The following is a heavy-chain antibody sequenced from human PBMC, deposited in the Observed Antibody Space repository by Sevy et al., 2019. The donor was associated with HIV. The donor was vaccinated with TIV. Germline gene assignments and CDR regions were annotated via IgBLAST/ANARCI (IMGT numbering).Heavy chain of an antibody. D-gene: IGHD6-19*01. J-gene: IGHJ4*02. V-gene: IGHV3-7*01. CDR1: GFTFSSYS. Sequence: GGSPRLSCVASGFTFSSYSMSWVRQAPGKGLEWVANVKQDGSEKYYVDSVKGRFTISRDNAKNSLYLQMNSLRAEDTALYYCARDLWGSSGWNYWGQGTLVTVSS. CDR3: ARDLWGSSGWNY. CDR2: VKQDGSEK.